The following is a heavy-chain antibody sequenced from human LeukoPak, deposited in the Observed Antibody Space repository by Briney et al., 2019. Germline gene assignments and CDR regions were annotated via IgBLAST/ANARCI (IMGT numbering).Heavy chain of an antibody. CDR2: IYYSGST. D-gene: IGHD3-9*01. Sequence: KSSETLSLTCAVYGGSFSGNYWNWIRQSPGKGLEWIGYIYYSGSTNYNPSLKSRVTISVDTSKNQFSLKLSSVTAADTAVYYCARGYFDWLSYYYYMDVWGKGTTVTISS. CDR1: GGSFSGNY. V-gene: IGHV4-59*01. J-gene: IGHJ6*03. CDR3: ARGYFDWLSYYYYMDV.